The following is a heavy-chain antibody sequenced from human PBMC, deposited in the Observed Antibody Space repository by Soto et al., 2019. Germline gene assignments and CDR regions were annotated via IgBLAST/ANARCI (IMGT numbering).Heavy chain of an antibody. CDR2: ISYDGSNK. Sequence: GGSLRLSCAASGFTFSSYAMHWVRQSPGKGLEWVAVISYDGSNKYYADSVKGRFTISRDDSKNTLYLQMNSLRAEDTAVYYCARDLIYWGQGTLVTVSS. CDR3: ARDLIY. V-gene: IGHV3-30-3*01. J-gene: IGHJ4*02. CDR1: GFTFSSYA.